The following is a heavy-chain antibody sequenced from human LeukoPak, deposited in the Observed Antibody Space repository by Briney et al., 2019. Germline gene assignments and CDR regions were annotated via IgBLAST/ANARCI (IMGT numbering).Heavy chain of an antibody. CDR2: INHSGST. J-gene: IGHJ4*02. CDR3: ARVRSFGGVIVS. CDR1: GGSISSSGYY. D-gene: IGHD3-16*02. Sequence: SETLSLTCTVSGGSISSSGYYWGWIRQPPGKGLEWIGEINHSGSTNYNPSLKSRVTISVDTSKNQFSLKLSSVTAADTAVYYCARVRSFGGVIVSWGQGTLVTVSS. V-gene: IGHV4-39*07.